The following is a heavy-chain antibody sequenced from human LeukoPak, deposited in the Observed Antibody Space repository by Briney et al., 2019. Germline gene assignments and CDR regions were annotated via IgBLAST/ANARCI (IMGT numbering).Heavy chain of an antibody. CDR2: ISHDGSNK. V-gene: IGHV3-30*04. CDR1: GFIFGNYA. J-gene: IGHJ4*02. D-gene: IGHD3-3*01. Sequence: GGSLRLSCAASGFIFGNYAMSWVRQAPGKGLEWVAVISHDGSNKYYANSVKGRFTISRDNPKNTLYLLMNSLRPEDTAVYYCAGGVAIFDYWGQGTLVTVSS. CDR3: AGGVAIFDY.